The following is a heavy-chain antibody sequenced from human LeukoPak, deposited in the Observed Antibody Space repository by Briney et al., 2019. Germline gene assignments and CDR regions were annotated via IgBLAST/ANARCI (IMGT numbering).Heavy chain of an antibody. CDR2: INPNSGGT. CDR1: GYTFTGYY. V-gene: IGHV1-2*02. J-gene: IGHJ5*02. CDR3: ARGPPHRYCSSTSCYTRSWFDP. D-gene: IGHD2-2*02. Sequence: ASVKVSCKASGYTFTGYYMHWVQQAPGQGLEWMGWINPNSGGTSYAQKFQGRVTMTRNTSISTAYMELSRLRSDDTAVYYCARGPPHRYCSSTSCYTRSWFDPWGQGTLVTVSS.